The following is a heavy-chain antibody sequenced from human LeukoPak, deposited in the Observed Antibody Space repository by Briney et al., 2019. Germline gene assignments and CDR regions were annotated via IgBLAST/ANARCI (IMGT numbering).Heavy chain of an antibody. J-gene: IGHJ3*02. CDR3: ARDYYDILTGYYSDAFDI. Sequence: GGSLRLSCAASGFTVSSNYMSWVRQAPGKGLEWVSVIYSGGTTYYADSVKGRFTISRDNSKNTLYLQMNSLRAEDTAVYYCARDYYDILTGYYSDAFDIWGQGTMVTVSS. V-gene: IGHV3-66*01. CDR2: IYSGGTT. CDR1: GFTVSSNY. D-gene: IGHD3-9*01.